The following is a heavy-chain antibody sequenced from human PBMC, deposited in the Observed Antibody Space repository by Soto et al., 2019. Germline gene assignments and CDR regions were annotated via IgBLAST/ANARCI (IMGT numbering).Heavy chain of an antibody. D-gene: IGHD5-12*01. CDR1: GGFMSDYS. J-gene: IGHJ4*02. Sequence: QVQLQESGPGLVKPSETLSLTCSVSGGFMSDYSWSWIRQPADKGLEWIGRLHASGSIQYAPSFKSRVTMSLDTSKNQFSLSLRSVTAAYTAVYYCARESGENCSYEAYWGQGTLVTVSS. CDR2: LHASGSI. V-gene: IGHV4-4*07. CDR3: ARESGENCSYEAY.